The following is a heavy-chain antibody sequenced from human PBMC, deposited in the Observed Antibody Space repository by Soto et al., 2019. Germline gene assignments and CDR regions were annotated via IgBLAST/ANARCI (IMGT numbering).Heavy chain of an antibody. J-gene: IGHJ6*02. CDR2: IYYSGST. V-gene: IGHV4-31*03. CDR1: GGSISSGGYY. CDR3: ARVGTAAVGMDV. Sequence: SESLSLTCTVSGGSISSGGYYWSWIRQHPGKGLEWIGYIYYSGSTYYNPSLKSRVTISVDTSKNQFSLKLSSVTAADTAVYYCARVGTAAVGMDVWGQGTTVTVS. D-gene: IGHD6-13*01.